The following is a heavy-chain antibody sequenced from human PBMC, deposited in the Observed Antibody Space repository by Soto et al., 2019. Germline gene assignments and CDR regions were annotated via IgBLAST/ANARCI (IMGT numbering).Heavy chain of an antibody. J-gene: IGHJ5*01. CDR3: ARSDGYNVNWLDS. D-gene: IGHD2-21*01. CDR2: MNPNSGNT. CDR1: GYTFATYD. V-gene: IGHV1-8*01. Sequence: QVQLVQSGAEVKTPGASVKVSCKASGYTFATYDINWVRQAPGQGLEWMGWMNPNSGNTGYAQKFQGRLTMTRDTALSVALMELSSLRNEDTAGYYCARSDGYNVNWLDSWGQGTLVTVSA.